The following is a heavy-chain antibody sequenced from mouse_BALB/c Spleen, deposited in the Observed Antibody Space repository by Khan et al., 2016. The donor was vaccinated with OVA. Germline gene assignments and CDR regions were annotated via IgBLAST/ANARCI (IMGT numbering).Heavy chain of an antibody. CDR1: GFTFSSYV. J-gene: IGHJ2*01. D-gene: IGHD2-14*01. Sequence: EVELVESGGGPVKPGGSLKLSCAVSGFTFSSYVMSWVLQTPEKRLEWVASISSGGSTHYRDSVEGRFTISSDNARNRLYLQISNLRSEDVAIYYCAREAYRYDEYYFDYWGQGNTLTGSS. CDR3: AREAYRYDEYYFDY. CDR2: ISSGGST. V-gene: IGHV5-6-5*01.